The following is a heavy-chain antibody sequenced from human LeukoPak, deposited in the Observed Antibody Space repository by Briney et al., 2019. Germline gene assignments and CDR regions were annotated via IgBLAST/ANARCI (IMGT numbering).Heavy chain of an antibody. V-gene: IGHV3-48*02. CDR3: ASPYNSSWPGMDV. J-gene: IGHJ6*02. CDR1: GFTFSTYW. D-gene: IGHD6-13*01. Sequence: GGSLRLSCAGSGFTFSTYWMTWVRQASGKGLEWVSYISSSSSTIYYADSVKGRFTISRDNAKNSLYLQMNSLRDEDTAVYYCASPYNSSWPGMDVWGQGTTVTVSS. CDR2: ISSSSSTI.